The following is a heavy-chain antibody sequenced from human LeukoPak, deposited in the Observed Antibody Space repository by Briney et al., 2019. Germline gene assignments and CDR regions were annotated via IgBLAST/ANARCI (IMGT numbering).Heavy chain of an antibody. V-gene: IGHV4-39*01. Sequence: SETLSLTCTVSGGSISSSDYYWAWIRQPPGKGLQWIGNIFYIGNTYYNPSLKSRVTISVDTSKNQFSLKLTSVTAADTAVYYCARRRMSSSLRDPWGQGTLVTVSS. CDR2: IFYIGNT. CDR3: ARRRMSSSLRDP. CDR1: GGSISSSDYY. D-gene: IGHD6-6*01. J-gene: IGHJ5*02.